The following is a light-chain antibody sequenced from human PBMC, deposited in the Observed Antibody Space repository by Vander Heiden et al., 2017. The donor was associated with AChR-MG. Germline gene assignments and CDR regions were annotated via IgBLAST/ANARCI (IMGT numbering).Light chain of an antibody. CDR3: QSYDSSLSGSV. Sequence: QSVLTQPPSVSGAPGQRVTISCTGSSSNIGAGYDVHWYQQLQGTAHKLLIYGNSNRPSGVPDRFSGSKSGTSASLAITGLQAEDEADYYCQSYDSSLSGSVFGGGTKLTVL. V-gene: IGLV1-40*01. CDR1: SSNIGAGYD. J-gene: IGLJ2*01. CDR2: GNS.